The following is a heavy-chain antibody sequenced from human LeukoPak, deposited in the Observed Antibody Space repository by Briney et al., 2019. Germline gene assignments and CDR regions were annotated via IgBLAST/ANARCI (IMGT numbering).Heavy chain of an antibody. CDR3: AQDLSYIGLDN. J-gene: IGHJ4*02. D-gene: IGHD2-15*01. CDR1: GFTFRNYG. Sequence: GGTLRLSCAASGFTFRNYGMNWVRQAPGKGLEWVSAFSASGSTYYADSVKGRFTVSRDNSENMLYLQMNSLRAEDTAVYYCAQDLSYIGLDNWGQGTLVTVSS. V-gene: IGHV3-23*01. CDR2: FSASGST.